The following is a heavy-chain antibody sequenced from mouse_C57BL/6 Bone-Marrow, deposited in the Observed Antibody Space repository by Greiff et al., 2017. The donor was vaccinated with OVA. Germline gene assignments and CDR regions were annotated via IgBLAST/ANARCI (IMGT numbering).Heavy chain of an antibody. V-gene: IGHV5-17*01. CDR2: ISSGSSTI. CDR1: GFTFSDYG. J-gene: IGHJ2*01. CDR3: ARDGYYGSSDY. D-gene: IGHD1-1*01. Sequence: EVKLVESGGGLVKPGGSLKLSCAASGFTFSDYGMHWVRQAPEKGLEWVAYISSGSSTIYYADTVKGRFTISRDNAKHTLFLQMTSLRSEDTAMYYCARDGYYGSSDYWGQGTTLTVSS.